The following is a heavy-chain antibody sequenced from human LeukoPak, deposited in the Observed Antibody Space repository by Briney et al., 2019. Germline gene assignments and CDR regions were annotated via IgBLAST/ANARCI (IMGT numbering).Heavy chain of an antibody. CDR3: ARAPLRRGWFDP. CDR2: INHSGST. J-gene: IGHJ5*02. CDR1: GGSISSYY. Sequence: SETLSLTCTVSGGSISSYYWSWIRQPPGKGLEWIGEINHSGSTNYNPSLKSRVTISVDTSKNQFSLKLSSVTAADTAVYYCARAPLRRGWFDPWGQGTLVTVSS. V-gene: IGHV4-34*01.